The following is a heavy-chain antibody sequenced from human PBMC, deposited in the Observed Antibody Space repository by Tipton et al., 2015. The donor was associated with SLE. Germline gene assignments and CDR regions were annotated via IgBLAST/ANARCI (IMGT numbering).Heavy chain of an antibody. CDR3: AIENTAMVALSYYYYGMDV. J-gene: IGHJ6*02. V-gene: IGHV1-2*06. CDR1: GYTFTGYY. D-gene: IGHD5-18*01. Sequence: GAEVKKPGASVKVSCTASGYTFTGYYMHWVRQAPGQGLEWMGRINPNSGGTNYAQKFQGRVTMTRDTSISTAYMELSRLRSDDTAVYYCAIENTAMVALSYYYYGMDVWGQGTTVTVSS. CDR2: INPNSGGT.